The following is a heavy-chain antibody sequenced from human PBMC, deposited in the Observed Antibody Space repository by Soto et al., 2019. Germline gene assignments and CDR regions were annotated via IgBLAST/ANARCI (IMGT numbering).Heavy chain of an antibody. Sequence: GGSLRLSCAAAGFTFSSNDMNWVRQAPGKGLEWVASIWYDGNHAYYAGSVKGRFTISRDNSKNTLFLQMSSLRAADTAVYYCARLSGGPRSYYYYYTLDVWGQGTTVTVSS. CDR3: ARLSGGPRSYYYYYTLDV. D-gene: IGHD1-26*01. J-gene: IGHJ6*02. CDR1: GFTFSSND. V-gene: IGHV3-33*08. CDR2: IWYDGNHA.